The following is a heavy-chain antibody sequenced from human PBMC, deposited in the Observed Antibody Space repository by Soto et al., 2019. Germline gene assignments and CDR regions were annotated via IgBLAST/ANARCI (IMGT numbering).Heavy chain of an antibody. CDR3: TYRPEGSGWFPY. J-gene: IGHJ4*02. CDR2: IYWDDDK. V-gene: IGHV2-5*02. CDR1: GFSLTTSGVD. D-gene: IGHD6-13*01. Sequence: SGPTLVNPTQTLTLTCTFSGFSLTTSGVDVGWIRQPPGKALEWLALIYWDDDKRYSPSLKSRLTITKDPSKNQVVLRTTNMDPVDTATCFCTYRPEGSGWFPYWGQGTLVTVSS.